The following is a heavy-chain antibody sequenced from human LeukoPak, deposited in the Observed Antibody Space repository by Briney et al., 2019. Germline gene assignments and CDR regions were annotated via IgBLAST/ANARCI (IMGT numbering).Heavy chain of an antibody. Sequence: ASVKVSCKASGYTFTGYYMHWVRQAPGQGLEWMGRINPNSGDTNYAQKFQGRVTMTRDTSISTAYLELSRLRGDDTALYYCVPSSTDPYFDYWGQGTLVTVSS. CDR1: GYTFTGYY. CDR2: INPNSGDT. D-gene: IGHD4-11*01. J-gene: IGHJ4*02. V-gene: IGHV1-2*06. CDR3: VPSSTDPYFDY.